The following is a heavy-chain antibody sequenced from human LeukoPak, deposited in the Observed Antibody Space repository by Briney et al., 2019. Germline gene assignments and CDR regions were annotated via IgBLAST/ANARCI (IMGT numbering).Heavy chain of an antibody. CDR1: GYTFTSYG. CDR2: ISAYNGNT. J-gene: IGHJ6*03. CDR3: ARAGYDSSGYYYGFYYYYYMDV. Sequence: ASVKVSCKASGYTFTSYGISWVRQAPGQGLEWMGWISAYNGNTNYAQKLQGRVTMTTDTSTSTAYMELRSLRSDDTAVYYCARAGYDSSGYYYGFYYYYYMDVWGQGTLVTVSS. D-gene: IGHD3-22*01. V-gene: IGHV1-18*01.